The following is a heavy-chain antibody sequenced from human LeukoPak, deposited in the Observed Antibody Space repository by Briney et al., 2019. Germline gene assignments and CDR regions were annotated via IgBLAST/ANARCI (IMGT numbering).Heavy chain of an antibody. CDR3: ARDWVYCSSTSCPDVNWFDP. CDR1: GYTFTSYY. V-gene: IGHV1-46*01. CDR2: INPSGGST. J-gene: IGHJ5*02. D-gene: IGHD2-2*01. Sequence: ASVKVSCKASGYTFTSYYMHWVRQAPGQGLEWMGIINPSGGSTSYAQKFQGRVTMTRDTSTSTVYMELSSLRSEDTPVYYCARDWVYCSSTSCPDVNWFDPWGQGTLVTVSS.